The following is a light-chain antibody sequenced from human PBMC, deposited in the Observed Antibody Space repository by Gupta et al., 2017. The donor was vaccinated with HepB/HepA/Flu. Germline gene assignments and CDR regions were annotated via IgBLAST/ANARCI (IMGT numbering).Light chain of an antibody. CDR1: QGVNNY. V-gene: IGKV1-16*02. CDR3: HQYDSFPLT. J-gene: IGKJ4*01. CDR2: FAS. Sequence: DIQMTQSPSSLSASVGDTVTITCRASQGVNNYLAWFQQKPGEAPKSLIHFASSLQSGVPSKFSGSGSGTHFTLTISGLQPEDFATYYCHQYDSFPLTFGGRTTVAI.